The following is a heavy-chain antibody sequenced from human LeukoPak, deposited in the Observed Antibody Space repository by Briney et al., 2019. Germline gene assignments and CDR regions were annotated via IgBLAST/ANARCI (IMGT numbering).Heavy chain of an antibody. CDR1: GYTFTSYY. Sequence: ASVKVSCKASGYTFTSYYMHWVRQAPGQGLEWMGIINPSGGSTSYAQKFQGRVTMTRDTSTSTVYMELSSLRSEDTAVYYCARGRYGSGPQPQYYYYGMDVWGQGTTVTVSS. CDR3: ARGRYGSGPQPQYYYYGMDV. V-gene: IGHV1-46*01. D-gene: IGHD3-10*01. J-gene: IGHJ6*02. CDR2: INPSGGST.